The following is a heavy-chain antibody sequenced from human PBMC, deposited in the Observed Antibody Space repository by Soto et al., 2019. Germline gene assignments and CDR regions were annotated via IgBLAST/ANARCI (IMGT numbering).Heavy chain of an antibody. D-gene: IGHD3-16*01. J-gene: IGHJ3*02. CDR3: ARRRSMITFGGAFDI. Sequence: GESLKISCKGSGYSFTSYWIGWVRQMPGKGLEGMGIIYPGDSATRYSPSFQGQVTISADKSISTAYLQWSSLKASDTAMYYCARRRSMITFGGAFDIWGQGTMVTVSS. CDR1: GYSFTSYW. V-gene: IGHV5-51*01. CDR2: IYPGDSAT.